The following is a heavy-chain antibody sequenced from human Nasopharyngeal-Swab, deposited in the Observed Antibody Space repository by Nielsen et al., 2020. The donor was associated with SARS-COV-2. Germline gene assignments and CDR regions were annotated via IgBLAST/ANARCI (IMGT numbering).Heavy chain of an antibody. CDR1: GFTFSDSA. CDR2: IRSKGNNYAT. V-gene: IGHV3-73*01. J-gene: IGHJ4*02. CDR3: TRCGGGCYSGRDY. D-gene: IGHD2-15*01. Sequence: SLKISCAASGFTFSDSAIHWVRQASGEGLEWVARIRSKGNNYATAYSASVKGRFIIFRDDPTNTAYLQMNSLKTEDTAMYYCTRCGGGCYSGRDYWGQGTLVTVSS.